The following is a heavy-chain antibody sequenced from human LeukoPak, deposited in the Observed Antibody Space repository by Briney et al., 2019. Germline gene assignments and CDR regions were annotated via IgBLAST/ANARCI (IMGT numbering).Heavy chain of an antibody. J-gene: IGHJ4*02. V-gene: IGHV3-23*01. CDR1: GFTFSSYA. Sequence: PGGSLRLSCAASGFTFSSYAMSWVRQAPGKGLEWVSAISGNGVTTYYADSVKGRFTISRDNSKNTVYLQMNSLRAEDTAVYYWAKGYCSSTSCYTGYWGQGTLVTVSS. CDR2: ISGNGVTT. D-gene: IGHD2-2*02. CDR3: AKGYCSSTSCYTGY.